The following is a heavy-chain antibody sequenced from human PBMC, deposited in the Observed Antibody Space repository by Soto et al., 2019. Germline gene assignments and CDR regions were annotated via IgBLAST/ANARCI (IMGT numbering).Heavy chain of an antibody. CDR3: ARAHHSRGYSGYDGPFDY. J-gene: IGHJ4*02. Sequence: QVQLVESGGGVVQPGRSLRLSCAASGFTFSSYGMHWVRQAPGKGLEWVAVIWYDGSNKYYADSVKGRFTISRDNSKNTLYLQMNSLRAEDTAVYYCARAHHSRGYSGYDGPFDYWGQGTLVTVSS. V-gene: IGHV3-33*01. CDR2: IWYDGSNK. D-gene: IGHD5-12*01. CDR1: GFTFSSYG.